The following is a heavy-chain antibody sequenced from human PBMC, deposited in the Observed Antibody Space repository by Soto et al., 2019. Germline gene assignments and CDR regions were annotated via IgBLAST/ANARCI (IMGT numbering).Heavy chain of an antibody. CDR3: ARAIESNPDRSYYYGMDV. CDR2: INPNSGGT. J-gene: IGHJ6*02. V-gene: IGHV1-2*04. CDR1: GYTFTGYY. Sequence: ASVKVSCKASGYTFTGYYMHWVRQAPGQGLEWMGWINPNSGGTNYAQKFQGWVTMTRDTSISTAYMELSRLRSDDTAVYYCARAIESNPDRSYYYGMDVWGQGTTVTVSS.